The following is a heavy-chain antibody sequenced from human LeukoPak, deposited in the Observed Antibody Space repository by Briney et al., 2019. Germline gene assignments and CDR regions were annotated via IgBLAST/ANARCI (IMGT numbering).Heavy chain of an antibody. J-gene: IGHJ4*02. V-gene: IGHV3-66*01. CDR3: ARDGSSGY. Sequence: GGSLRLSCAASGFTFSRHGMSWVRQAPGKGLEWVSVIYSGGSTYYADSVKGRFTISRDNSKNTLYLQMNSLRAEDTAVYYCARDGSSGYWGQGTLVTVSS. CDR2: IYSGGST. D-gene: IGHD3-22*01. CDR1: GFTFSRHG.